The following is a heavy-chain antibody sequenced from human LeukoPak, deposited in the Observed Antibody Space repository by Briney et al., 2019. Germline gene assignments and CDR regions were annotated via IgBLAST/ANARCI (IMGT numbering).Heavy chain of an antibody. CDR1: GFALSDYY. D-gene: IGHD6-19*01. CDR2: ISSSGSII. J-gene: IGHJ5*02. Sequence: GGSLRLSCAASGFALSDYYMSWIRQAPGKGLEWVSYISSSGSIIYYADSVKGRFTISRDNAKNFLYVQMNSLRAEDTAGYYCARDLRASSGWYGWFDPWGQGTLVTVSS. V-gene: IGHV3-11*01. CDR3: ARDLRASSGWYGWFDP.